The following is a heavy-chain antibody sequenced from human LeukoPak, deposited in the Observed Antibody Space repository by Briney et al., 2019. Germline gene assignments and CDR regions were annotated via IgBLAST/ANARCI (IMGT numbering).Heavy chain of an antibody. CDR3: ARGLDYYGSGSYGVDY. J-gene: IGHJ4*02. CDR1: GFTFSSYG. D-gene: IGHD3-10*01. V-gene: IGHV3-33*01. CDR2: IWYDGSNK. Sequence: GGSLRLSCAASGFTFSSYGMHWVRQAPGKGLECVAVIWYDGSNKYYADSVKGRFTISRDNSKNTLYLQMNSLRAEDTAVYYCARGLDYYGSGSYGVDYWGQGTLVTVSS.